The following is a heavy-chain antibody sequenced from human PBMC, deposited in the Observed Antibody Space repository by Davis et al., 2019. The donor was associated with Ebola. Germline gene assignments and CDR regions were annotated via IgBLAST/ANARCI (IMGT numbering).Heavy chain of an antibody. D-gene: IGHD5-18*01. V-gene: IGHV4-39*01. CDR3: ARGHSYGSMVYGMDV. J-gene: IGHJ6*02. Sequence: SETLSLTCTVSGDSMSSDSISSSTYYWGWIRQPPGKGLEWIGNIYSSGTTYYNPSLKSRVTISVDTSKNQFSLRLSSVTAADTAMYYCARGHSYGSMVYGMDVWGQGTTVTVSS. CDR1: GDSMSSDSISSSTYY. CDR2: IYSSGTT.